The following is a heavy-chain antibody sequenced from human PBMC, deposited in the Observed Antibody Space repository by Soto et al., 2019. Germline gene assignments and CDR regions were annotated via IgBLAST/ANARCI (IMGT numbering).Heavy chain of an antibody. CDR1: GYSISSGYY. CDR2: IYLSGST. J-gene: IGHJ4*02. D-gene: IGHD1-26*01. V-gene: IGHV4-38-2*01. Sequence: QVQLQESGPGLVKPSETLSLTCSVSGYSISSGYYWAWIRQPPGKGLEWIGNIYLSGSTYYNPSLRSRVNISVDTSKNQFSLKVTSVTAADTAFYYCARRSGTYYDYWGQGTLVTVSS. CDR3: ARRSGTYYDY.